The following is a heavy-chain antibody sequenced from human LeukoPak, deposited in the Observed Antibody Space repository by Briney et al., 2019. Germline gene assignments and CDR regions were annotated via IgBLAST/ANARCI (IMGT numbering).Heavy chain of an antibody. D-gene: IGHD4-17*01. J-gene: IGHJ4*02. CDR2: IHKSGST. CDR3: ARDYGDYGVDY. Sequence: SETLSPTCTVSGGSISSVSHYWSWIRQPAGKGLEWIGRIHKSGSTNYNPSLKSRVTISEDTSKNQFSLRLSSVTAADTAAYYCARDYGDYGVDYWGQGTLVTVSS. V-gene: IGHV4-61*02. CDR1: GGSISSVSHY.